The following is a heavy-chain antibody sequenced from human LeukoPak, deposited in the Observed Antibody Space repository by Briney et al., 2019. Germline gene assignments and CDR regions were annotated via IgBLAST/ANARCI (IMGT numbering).Heavy chain of an antibody. CDR1: GFTFSNYA. J-gene: IGHJ4*02. CDR3: ARGATYYGSGSYYSHYLDY. V-gene: IGHV3-23*01. Sequence: PGGSLRLSCAASGFTFSNYAMSWVRQAPGKGLEWVSTISGSGDRTYYADSVKGRFTISRDNAKNSLYLQMNSLRAEDTAVYYCARGATYYGSGSYYSHYLDYWGQGTLVTVSS. D-gene: IGHD3-10*01. CDR2: ISGSGDRT.